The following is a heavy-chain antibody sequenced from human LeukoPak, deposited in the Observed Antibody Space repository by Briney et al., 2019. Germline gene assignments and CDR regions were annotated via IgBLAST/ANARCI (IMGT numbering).Heavy chain of an antibody. V-gene: IGHV3-33*01. CDR1: GFTFNKYV. D-gene: IGHD3-10*01. CDR3: ARDGSGLAVRGWFDF. Sequence: GRSLRLSCVASGFTFNKYVIHWVRQAPGKGLEWVAVIWNDVSNEYYADSVKGRLAISRDNDKNSVNLQMNRLRAEDTAVYYCARDGSGLAVRGWFDFWGQGTLVTVSS. J-gene: IGHJ5*01. CDR2: IWNDVSNE.